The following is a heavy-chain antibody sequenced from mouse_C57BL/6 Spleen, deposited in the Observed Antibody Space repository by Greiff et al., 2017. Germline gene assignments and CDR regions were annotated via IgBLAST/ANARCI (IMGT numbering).Heavy chain of an antibody. CDR1: GFNIKDYY. Sequence: EVQLQQSGAELVRPGASVKLSCTASGFNIKDYYMHWVKQRPEQGLEWIGRIDPEDGDTESAPKFPGKATMTADTSSTTPYLQLSSLTSENTAVYYCTPSYYDVRFAYWGQGTLVTVSA. D-gene: IGHD1-1*01. J-gene: IGHJ3*01. CDR2: IDPEDGDT. CDR3: TPSYYDVRFAY. V-gene: IGHV14-1*01.